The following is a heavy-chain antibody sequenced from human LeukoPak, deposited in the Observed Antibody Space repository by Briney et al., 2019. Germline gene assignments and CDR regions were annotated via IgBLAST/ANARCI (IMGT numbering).Heavy chain of an antibody. V-gene: IGHV4-31*03. D-gene: IGHD2-2*01. CDR3: ARAQVVPAAFGY. CDR2: IYYSGST. Sequence: SETLSLTCTVSGGSISSGGYYWSWIRQHPGKGLEWIGYIYYSGSTYYNPSLKSRVTISVDTSKNQFSLKLSSVTAADTAVYYCARAQVVPAAFGYWGQGTLVTVSS. J-gene: IGHJ4*02. CDR1: GGSISSGGYY.